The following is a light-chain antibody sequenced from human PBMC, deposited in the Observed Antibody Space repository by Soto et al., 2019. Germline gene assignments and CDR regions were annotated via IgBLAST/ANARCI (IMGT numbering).Light chain of an antibody. V-gene: IGKV4-1*01. CDR3: QQYYSTPRT. Sequence: DIVMTQSPASLAVSLGERATINGKSSQSVLYSSNNKNYLAWYQQKPGQPPKLLIYWASTRESGVPDRFSGSGAGTDFALTIGSLQAEDVAVYYCQQYYSTPRTFGPGTKVDIK. CDR1: QSVLYSSNNKNY. J-gene: IGKJ3*01. CDR2: WAS.